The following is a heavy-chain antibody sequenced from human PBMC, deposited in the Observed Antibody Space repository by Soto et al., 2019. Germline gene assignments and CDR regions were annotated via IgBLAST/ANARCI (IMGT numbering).Heavy chain of an antibody. CDR1: GGSISSYY. CDR2: IYYSGST. Sequence: PSETLSLTCTVSGGSISSYYWSWIRQPPGKGLEWIGYIYYSGSTNYNPSLKSRVTISVDTSKNQFSLKLSSVTAADTAMYYCARQSRRLEYAFDIWGQGTMVSVSS. V-gene: IGHV4-59*08. J-gene: IGHJ3*02. D-gene: IGHD3-3*01. CDR3: ARQSRRLEYAFDI.